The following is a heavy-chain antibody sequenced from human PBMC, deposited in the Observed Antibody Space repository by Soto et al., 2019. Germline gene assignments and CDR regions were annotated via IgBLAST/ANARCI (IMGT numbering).Heavy chain of an antibody. CDR2: IYYRGST. Sequence: SENLSLTCTVSGGSISSHYWSWVRQAPGKGLEWIGHIYYRGSTTYNPSLRSRSTISVDTSNNQFSLKLNSVTTADTAVYYCARDGREASGMDAWGQGTKVTVSS. J-gene: IGHJ6*02. CDR3: ARDGREASGMDA. D-gene: IGHD1-26*01. CDR1: GGSISSHY. V-gene: IGHV4-59*11.